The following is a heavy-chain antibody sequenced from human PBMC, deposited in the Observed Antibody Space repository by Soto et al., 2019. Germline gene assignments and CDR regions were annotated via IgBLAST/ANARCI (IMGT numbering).Heavy chain of an antibody. CDR3: SRAVGGFTYGYPDY. CDR2: IDWADDK. D-gene: IGHD5-18*01. CDR1: GFSLSTTGMC. J-gene: IGHJ4*02. Sequence: SGPTLVNPTQTLTLTCTFSGFSLSTTGMCVSWIRQPPGKDLEWLALIDWADDKYYSTSLKTRLTISKDTSKNQVVLTMTNVEPVDTATYFCSRAVGGFTYGYPDYWGQGTLVTV. V-gene: IGHV2-70*01.